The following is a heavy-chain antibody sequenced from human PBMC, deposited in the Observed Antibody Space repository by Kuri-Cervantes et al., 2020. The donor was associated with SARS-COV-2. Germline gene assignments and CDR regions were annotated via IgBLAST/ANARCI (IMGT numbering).Heavy chain of an antibody. Sequence: SQTLSLTCAVHGGSFSGYYWSWIRQPPGKGLEWIGEINHSGSTNYNPSLKSRVTISVDTSKNQFSLKLSPVTAADTAVYYCARDRDGDNENDYWGQGTLVTVSS. V-gene: IGHV4-34*01. CDR2: INHSGST. CDR1: GGSFSGYY. CDR3: ARDRDGDNENDY. J-gene: IGHJ4*02. D-gene: IGHD4/OR15-4a*01.